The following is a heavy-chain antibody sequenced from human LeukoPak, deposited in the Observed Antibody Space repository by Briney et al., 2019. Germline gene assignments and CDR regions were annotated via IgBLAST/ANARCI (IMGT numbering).Heavy chain of an antibody. Sequence: PGRSLRLSCAASGFTFSSYGMHWVRQAPGKGLEWVAFIRYDGSNKYYADSVKGRFTISRDNSKNTLYLQMNSLRAEDTAVYYCAKGWRRVSYYFDYWGQGTLVTVSS. CDR3: AKGWRRVSYYFDY. D-gene: IGHD3-3*01. CDR1: GFTFSSYG. J-gene: IGHJ4*02. CDR2: IRYDGSNK. V-gene: IGHV3-30*02.